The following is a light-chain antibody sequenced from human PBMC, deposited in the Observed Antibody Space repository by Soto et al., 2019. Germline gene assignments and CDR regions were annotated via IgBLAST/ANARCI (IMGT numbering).Light chain of an antibody. Sequence: EIVMTQSPATLSVSPGEGATLSCRASQGLTTKLAWYQQKPGQAPRLLIYGASTRATGIPARFSGSGSGTEFTLTISSLQSEDFATYYCQQSYSTPLTFGGGTKVEIK. CDR2: GAS. V-gene: IGKV3-15*01. CDR1: QGLTTK. CDR3: QQSYSTPLT. J-gene: IGKJ4*01.